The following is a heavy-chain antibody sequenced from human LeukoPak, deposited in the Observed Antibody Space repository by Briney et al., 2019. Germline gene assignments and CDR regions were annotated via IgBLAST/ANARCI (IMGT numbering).Heavy chain of an antibody. CDR2: IYYSGST. CDR3: ATGNWNYGSSAFDY. V-gene: IGHV4-59*01. Sequence: PSETLSLTCTVSGVSISSYYWSWIRQPPGKGLEWIGYIYYSGSTNYNPSLKSRVTISVDTSKNQFSLKLSSVTAADTAVYYCATGNWNYGSSAFDYWGQGTLVTVSS. CDR1: GVSISSYY. D-gene: IGHD1-7*01. J-gene: IGHJ4*02.